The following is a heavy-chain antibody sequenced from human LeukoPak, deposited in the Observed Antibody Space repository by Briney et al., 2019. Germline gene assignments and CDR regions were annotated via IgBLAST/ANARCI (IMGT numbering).Heavy chain of an antibody. CDR2: ISYDGSNK. CDR1: GFTFSSYA. Sequence: GRSLRLSCAASGFTFSSYAMHWVRQAPGKGLEWVAVISYDGSNKYYADSVKGRFTISRDNSKNTLYLQMNSLRAEDTAVYYCARDDPGAAALDYWGQGTLVTVSS. J-gene: IGHJ4*02. D-gene: IGHD6-13*01. CDR3: ARDDPGAAALDY. V-gene: IGHV3-30-3*01.